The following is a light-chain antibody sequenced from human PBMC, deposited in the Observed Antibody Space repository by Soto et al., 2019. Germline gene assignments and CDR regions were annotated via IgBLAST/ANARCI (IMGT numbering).Light chain of an antibody. J-gene: IGKJ5*01. CDR2: GAS. CDR1: QSVPRSY. Sequence: DIVLTQSPGTLSLSPGERATLSCRASQSVPRSYLAWYQQKPGQAPRLLIYGASSRATGIPDRFSGSGSGTDFTLTISSLQSEDFAVYFCQTVDKWPLFGQGTRLEIK. CDR3: QTVDKWPL. V-gene: IGKV3-20*01.